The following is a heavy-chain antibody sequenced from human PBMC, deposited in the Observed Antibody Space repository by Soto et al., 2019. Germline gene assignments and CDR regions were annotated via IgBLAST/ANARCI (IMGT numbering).Heavy chain of an antibody. V-gene: IGHV1-3*01. CDR3: ARIIAVAGTRRFAP. D-gene: IGHD6-19*01. CDR1: GYTFTSYT. J-gene: IGHJ5*02. Sequence: ASVKVSCKASGYTFTSYTMHWVRQAPGQRLERMGWVNAGDGNTKYSEKLRSRVTMTTDTSTSTAYRELRSLRSDDTAVYYCARIIAVAGTRRFAPWGKALLVT. CDR2: VNAGDGNT.